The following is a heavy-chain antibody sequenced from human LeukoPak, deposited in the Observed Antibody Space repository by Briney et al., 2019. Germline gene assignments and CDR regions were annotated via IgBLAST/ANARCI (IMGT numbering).Heavy chain of an antibody. CDR1: GFIFSSYW. V-gene: IGHV3-7*05. Sequence: PGGSLRLSCAASGFIFSSYWMTWVRQAPGKGLEWVANIKQHGNEKYYVDSVKGRFTISRDNAKNSLHLQMNSLRAEGTAVYYCARVRGGYYFDYWGQGTLVTVSS. J-gene: IGHJ4*02. D-gene: IGHD3-16*01. CDR3: ARVRGGYYFDY. CDR2: IKQHGNEK.